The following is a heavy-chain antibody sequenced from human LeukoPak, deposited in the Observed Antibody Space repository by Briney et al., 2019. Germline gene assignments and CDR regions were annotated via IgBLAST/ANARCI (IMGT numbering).Heavy chain of an antibody. CDR2: IIPIFGTA. J-gene: IGHJ6*04. CDR1: GGTFSSYA. Sequence: ASVKVSCKASGGTFSSYAISWVRQAPGQGLEWMGGIIPIFGTANYAQKFQGRVTITADESTSTAYMELSSLRSEDTAVYYCARANCSGGSCYSEYYYGMDVWGKGTPVTVSS. CDR3: ARANCSGGSCYSEYYYGMDV. V-gene: IGHV1-69*13. D-gene: IGHD2-15*01.